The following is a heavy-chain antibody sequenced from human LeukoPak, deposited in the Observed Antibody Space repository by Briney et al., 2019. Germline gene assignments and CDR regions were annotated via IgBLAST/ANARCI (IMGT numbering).Heavy chain of an antibody. V-gene: IGHV1-18*01. CDR2: ISAYNGNT. J-gene: IGHJ4*02. D-gene: IGHD3-9*01. CDR3: ARDLKRDDILTGYSSPRHFDY. CDR1: GYTFTSYV. Sequence: ASVKVSCKASGYTFTSYVISWVRQAPGQGLEWMGWISAYNGNTNYAQKLQGRVTMTTDTSTSTAYMELRSLRSDDTAVYYCARDLKRDDILTGYSSPRHFDYWGQGTLVTVSS.